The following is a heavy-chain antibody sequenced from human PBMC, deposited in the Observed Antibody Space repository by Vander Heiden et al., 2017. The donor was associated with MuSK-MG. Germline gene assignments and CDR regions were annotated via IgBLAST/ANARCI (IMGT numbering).Heavy chain of an antibody. D-gene: IGHD7-27*01. CDR3: VSSPWGVFNI. V-gene: IGHV3-7*03. CDR2: IKQDGSEK. CDR1: GFTFSGYW. Sequence: EAQLVASVGDLVQPGGSLRLSCAASGFTFSGYWMNWVRQAPGKGLEWVADIKQDGSEKYYVDSVKGRFTISRDNAKNSLYLQMNSLRAEDTAMYYCVSSPWGVFNIWGQGTTVTVSS. J-gene: IGHJ3*02.